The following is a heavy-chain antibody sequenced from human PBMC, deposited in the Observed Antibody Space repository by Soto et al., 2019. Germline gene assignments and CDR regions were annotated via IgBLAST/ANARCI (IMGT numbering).Heavy chain of an antibody. Sequence: SETLSLTCIVSSGSISGDGYHWSWIRQYPGKGLEWIGFISYRGTTSYNPALRSRVYMSVDTSQNQFSLKLSSVTAADTAVYYWARERAGLTFIDFWGQGTLVTVSS. D-gene: IGHD7-27*01. CDR2: ISYRGTT. CDR3: ARERAGLTFIDF. V-gene: IGHV4-31*03. J-gene: IGHJ4*02. CDR1: SGSISGDGYH.